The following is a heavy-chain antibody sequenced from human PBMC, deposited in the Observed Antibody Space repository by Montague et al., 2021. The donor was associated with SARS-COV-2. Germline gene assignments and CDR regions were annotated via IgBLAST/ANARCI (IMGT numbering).Heavy chain of an antibody. Sequence: SETLSLTCAVYGGSFNNYYWSWIRQAPGKGLEWIGEIYQGGATNYSPSLRSRLILSVDTSKNQFSLKLTSVTVADTAVYFCASVQRQALSVFGGLAGCPALKCYGLDVWGLGTMVTVS. V-gene: IGHV4-34*01. CDR1: GGSFNNYY. D-gene: IGHD3-3*01. CDR3: ASVQRQALSVFGGLAGCPALKCYGLDV. CDR2: IYQGGAT. J-gene: IGHJ6*02.